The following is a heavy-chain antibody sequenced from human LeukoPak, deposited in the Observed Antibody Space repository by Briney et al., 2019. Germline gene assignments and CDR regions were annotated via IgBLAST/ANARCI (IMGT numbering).Heavy chain of an antibody. CDR1: GFTVSSNY. D-gene: IGHD3-22*01. J-gene: IGHJ4*02. CDR2: IYSGGST. V-gene: IGHV3-66*01. Sequence: GGSLRLSCAASGFTVSSNYMSWVRQAPGKGLEWVSVIYSGGSTYYADSVKGRFTISRDNSKNTLYLLMNSLRAEDTAVYYCARGHHNNYYDSSGFDYWGQGTLVTVSS. CDR3: ARGHHNNYYDSSGFDY.